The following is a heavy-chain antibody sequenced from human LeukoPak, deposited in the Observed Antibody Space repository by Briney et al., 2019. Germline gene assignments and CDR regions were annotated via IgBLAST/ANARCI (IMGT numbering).Heavy chain of an antibody. V-gene: IGHV3-21*01. CDR1: GFTFSSYS. CDR2: ISSSSSYI. Sequence: GGSLRLSCAASGFTFSSYSMNWVRQAPGKGLEWVSSISSSSSYIYYADSVKGRFTISRDNAKNSLYLQMNSLRADDTAVYYCARAAYGSGWYYFDYWGQGTLVTVSS. J-gene: IGHJ4*02. CDR3: ARAAYGSGWYYFDY. D-gene: IGHD6-19*01.